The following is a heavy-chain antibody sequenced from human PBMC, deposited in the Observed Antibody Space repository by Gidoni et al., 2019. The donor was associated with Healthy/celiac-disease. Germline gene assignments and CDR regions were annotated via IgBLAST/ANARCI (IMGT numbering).Heavy chain of an antibody. D-gene: IGHD3-22*01. CDR1: GGTFSSYA. CDR2: IIPIFGTA. Sequence: QVQLVQSGAEVKKPGSSVKVSCKASGGTFSSYAISWVRQAPGQGLEWMGGIIPIFGTANYAQKFQGRVTITADESTSTAYMELSSLRSEDTAVYYCARVGDYYDSSGYRHDAFDIWGQGTMVTVSS. V-gene: IGHV1-69*01. J-gene: IGHJ3*02. CDR3: ARVGDYYDSSGYRHDAFDI.